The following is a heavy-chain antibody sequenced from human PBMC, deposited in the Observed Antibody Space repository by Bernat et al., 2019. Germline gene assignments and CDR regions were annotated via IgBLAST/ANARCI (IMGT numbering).Heavy chain of an antibody. Sequence: QVQLVESGGGVVQPGRSLRLSCAASGFTFSNYGMHWVRQAPGKGLEWVAVISYDGSNKYYADSVKGRFTISRDNSKNTLYLQMNSLRAEDTAVYYCAKDDVVGARAGFDYWGQGTLVTVSS. CDR3: AKDDVVGARAGFDY. CDR1: GFTFSNYG. CDR2: ISYDGSNK. V-gene: IGHV3-30*18. J-gene: IGHJ4*02. D-gene: IGHD1-26*01.